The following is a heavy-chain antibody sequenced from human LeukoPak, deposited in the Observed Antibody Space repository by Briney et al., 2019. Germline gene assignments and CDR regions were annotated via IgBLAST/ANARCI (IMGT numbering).Heavy chain of an antibody. CDR1: GFTFSNAW. Sequence: GGSLRLSCAASGFTFSNAWMYWVRQPPGKGLEWVGRIKSKIDGGTTQYAAPVKGRFTISRDESKNTLYLQMNSLKTEDTAVYYCTTDAPYYYGSGTKTDAFDLWGQGTMVTVSS. CDR2: IKSKIDGGTT. D-gene: IGHD3-10*01. V-gene: IGHV3-15*01. CDR3: TTDAPYYYGSGTKTDAFDL. J-gene: IGHJ3*01.